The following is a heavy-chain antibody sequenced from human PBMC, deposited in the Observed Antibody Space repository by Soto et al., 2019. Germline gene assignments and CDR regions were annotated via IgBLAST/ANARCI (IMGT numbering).Heavy chain of an antibody. CDR3: AKVVRVNTRYSSGWSVGYYFDY. Sequence: QVQLVQSGAEVKKPGASVKVSCKASGYTFTNYDINWVRQATGQGLEWMGWMNPNSGNTGYAQKFQGRVTMTRNTSISTAYMELSSLRSEDTAVYYCAKVVRVNTRYSSGWSVGYYFDYWGQGTLVTVSS. V-gene: IGHV1-8*01. D-gene: IGHD6-19*01. CDR1: GYTFTNYD. J-gene: IGHJ4*02. CDR2: MNPNSGNT.